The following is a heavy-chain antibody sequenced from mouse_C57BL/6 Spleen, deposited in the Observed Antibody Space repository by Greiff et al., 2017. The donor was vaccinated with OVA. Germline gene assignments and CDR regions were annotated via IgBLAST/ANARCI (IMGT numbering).Heavy chain of an antibody. D-gene: IGHD2-2*01. CDR2: IWGVGST. J-gene: IGHJ3*01. V-gene: IGHV2-6*01. CDR3: ASLSTMVTGFAY. Sequence: VKLVESGPGLVAPSQSLSITCTVSGFSLTSYGVDWVRQSPGKGLEWLGVIWGVGSTNYNSALKSRLSISKDNSKSQVFLKMNSLQTDDTAMYYCASLSTMVTGFAYWGQGTLVTVSA. CDR1: GFSLTSYG.